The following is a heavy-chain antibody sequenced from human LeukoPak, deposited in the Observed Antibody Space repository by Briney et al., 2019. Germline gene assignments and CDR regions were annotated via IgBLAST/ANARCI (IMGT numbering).Heavy chain of an antibody. CDR3: ARDKDRITMVRGGFQH. V-gene: IGHV3-30*02. J-gene: IGHJ1*01. CDR2: IQYDGSNK. Sequence: GGSLRLSCAASGFIFSGYGMDWVRQAPGKGLEWVAFIQYDGSNKYYADSVKGRFTISRDNSKNTLYLQMNSLRAEDTAVYYCARDKDRITMVRGGFQHWGQGTLVTVSS. D-gene: IGHD3-10*01. CDR1: GFIFSGYG.